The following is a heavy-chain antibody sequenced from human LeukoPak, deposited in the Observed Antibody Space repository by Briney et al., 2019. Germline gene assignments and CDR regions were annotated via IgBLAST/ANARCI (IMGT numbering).Heavy chain of an antibody. Sequence: GGSLRLSCAASGFTFSSYAMHWVRQAPGKGLEWVAVISYDGSNKYYADSVKGRFTISRDNSKNTLYLQMNSLRADDTAVYYCARKLGYCTGASCYVDYWGQGTLVTVSS. V-gene: IGHV3-30-3*01. D-gene: IGHD2-2*01. J-gene: IGHJ4*02. CDR3: ARKLGYCTGASCYVDY. CDR1: GFTFSSYA. CDR2: ISYDGSNK.